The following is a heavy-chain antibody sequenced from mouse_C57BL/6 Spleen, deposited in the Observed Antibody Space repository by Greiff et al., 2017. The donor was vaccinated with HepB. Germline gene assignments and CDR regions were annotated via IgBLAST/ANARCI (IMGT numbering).Heavy chain of an antibody. D-gene: IGHD1-1*01. Sequence: VQLQQSGAELVRPGTSVKVSCKASGYAFTNYLIEWVKQRPGQGLEWIGVINPGSGGTNYNEKFKGKATLTADKSSSTAYMQLSSLTSEDSAVYFCARPHYGSSYSAMDYWGQGTSVTVSS. CDR1: GYAFTNYL. CDR2: INPGSGGT. CDR3: ARPHYGSSYSAMDY. V-gene: IGHV1-54*01. J-gene: IGHJ4*01.